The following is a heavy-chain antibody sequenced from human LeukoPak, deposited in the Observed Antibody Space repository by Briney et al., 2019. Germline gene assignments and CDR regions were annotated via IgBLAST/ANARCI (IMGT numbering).Heavy chain of an antibody. CDR3: ARDRYSSGWDPHFDY. Sequence: SETLSLTCTVSGGSISSYYWSWIRQPPGKGLEGIGYIYYSGSTNYNPSLKSRVTISVDTSKNQFSLKLSSVTAADTAVYYCARDRYSSGWDPHFDYWGQGTLVTVSS. CDR2: IYYSGST. J-gene: IGHJ4*02. V-gene: IGHV4-59*01. D-gene: IGHD6-19*01. CDR1: GGSISSYY.